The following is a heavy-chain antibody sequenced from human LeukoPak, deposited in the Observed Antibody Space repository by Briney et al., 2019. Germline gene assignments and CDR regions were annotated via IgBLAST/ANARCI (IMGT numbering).Heavy chain of an antibody. J-gene: IGHJ3*02. CDR1: GFTFDDYA. V-gene: IGHV3-9*01. D-gene: IGHD6-19*01. CDR2: ISWNSGSI. Sequence: GGSLRLSCVASGFTFDDYAMHWVRQAPGKGLEWVSGISWNSGSIGYADSVKGRFTISRDNAKNSLYLQMNSLRTEDTALYYCAKGLSDRYTDAFDIWGQGTMVTVSS. CDR3: AKGLSDRYTDAFDI.